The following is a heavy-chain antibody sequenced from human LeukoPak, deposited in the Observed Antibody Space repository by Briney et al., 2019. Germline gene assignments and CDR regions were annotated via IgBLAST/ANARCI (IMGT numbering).Heavy chain of an antibody. CDR3: AKRDDYGDYVLVGPFDY. J-gene: IGHJ4*02. Sequence: GGSLRLSCAASGFTFSSFAMSWVRQAPGKGLEWVSAISGSGGSTYYADSVKGRFTISRDNSKNTLYLQMNSLRAEDTAVYYCAKRDDYGDYVLVGPFDYWGQGTLVTVSS. CDR1: GFTFSSFA. V-gene: IGHV3-23*01. D-gene: IGHD4-17*01. CDR2: ISGSGGST.